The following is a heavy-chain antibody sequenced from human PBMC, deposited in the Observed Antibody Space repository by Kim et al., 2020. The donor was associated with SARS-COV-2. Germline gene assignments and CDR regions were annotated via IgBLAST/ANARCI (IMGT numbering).Heavy chain of an antibody. CDR3: AKELGVSTQTTGGDFFDY. J-gene: IGHJ4*02. V-gene: IGHV3-23*01. Sequence: GGSLRLSCVASGFTFSTYAMNWVRQAPGKGLEWVSGISGGGGRTYYADSVKGRFTISRDSSKNTLYLQMNSLRAEDMAVYYCAKELGVSTQTTGGDFFDYWGQGTLVTVSS. CDR2: ISGGGGRT. D-gene: IGHD3-16*01. CDR1: GFTFSTYA.